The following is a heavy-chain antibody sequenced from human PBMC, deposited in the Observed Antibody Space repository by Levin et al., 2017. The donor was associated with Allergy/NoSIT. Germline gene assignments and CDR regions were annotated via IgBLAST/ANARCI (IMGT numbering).Heavy chain of an antibody. V-gene: IGHV3-30*04. CDR3: ARDLSASSSSWTWGVLFY. D-gene: IGHD6-13*01. Sequence: GGSLRLSCAASGFTFSSYAMHWVRQAPGKGLEWVAVISYDGSNKYYADSVKGRFTISRDNSKNTLYLQMNSLRAEDTAVYYCARDLSASSSSWTWGVLFYWGQGTLVTVSS. J-gene: IGHJ4*02. CDR1: GFTFSSYA. CDR2: ISYDGSNK.